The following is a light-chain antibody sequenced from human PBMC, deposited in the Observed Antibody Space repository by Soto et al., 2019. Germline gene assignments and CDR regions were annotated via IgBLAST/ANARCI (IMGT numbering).Light chain of an antibody. Sequence: EIVLTQSPATLSLSPGERATLSCRASQSVSSSLAWYQQKPGQAPRLLIFDASNRATGIPARFSGSGSGTDFTLTISSLEPEDFAVYCCQQRRSWPWTFGQGTKVEIK. CDR3: QQRRSWPWT. V-gene: IGKV3-11*01. CDR2: DAS. CDR1: QSVSSS. J-gene: IGKJ1*01.